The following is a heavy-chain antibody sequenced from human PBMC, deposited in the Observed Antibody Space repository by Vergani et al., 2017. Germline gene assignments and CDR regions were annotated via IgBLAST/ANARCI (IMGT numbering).Heavy chain of an antibody. Sequence: EVQLLESGGGLVQPGGSLRLSCAASGFPFSSYAMSWVRQAPGKGLEWVLAISGSGGSTYYADSVKGRFTISRDNSKNTLYLQMNSLRAEDTAVYYCAVTVKYVDTAKRPDYWGQGTLVTVSS. V-gene: IGHV3-23*01. J-gene: IGHJ4*02. CDR3: AVTVKYVDTAKRPDY. D-gene: IGHD5-18*01. CDR1: GFPFSSYA. CDR2: ISGSGGST.